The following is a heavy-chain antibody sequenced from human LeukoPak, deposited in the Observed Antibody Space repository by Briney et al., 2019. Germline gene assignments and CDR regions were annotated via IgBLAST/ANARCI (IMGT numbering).Heavy chain of an antibody. V-gene: IGHV4-4*09. CDR1: GDSISSFY. D-gene: IGHD1-7*01. CDR2: IYINGDT. Sequence: SETLSLTCTVSGDSISSFYWSWIRQAPGKGLECIGFIYINGDTSYNPSLKGRATLSLDTSKNQFSLRLTSVTAADTAVHYCAKTARTFASWGPGTLVTVSS. J-gene: IGHJ5*02. CDR3: AKTARTFAS.